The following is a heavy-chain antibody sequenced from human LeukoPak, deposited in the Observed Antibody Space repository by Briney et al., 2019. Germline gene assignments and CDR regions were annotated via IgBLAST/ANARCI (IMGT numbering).Heavy chain of an antibody. CDR3: ARDSSGIAAAGPDY. D-gene: IGHD6-13*01. Sequence: GGSLRLSCAASGFTFSSYSMNWVRQAPGKGLEWVSSISSSSSYIYYPDSVKGRFTISRDNAKNSLYLQMNSLRAEDTAVYYCARDSSGIAAAGPDYWGQGTLVTVSS. CDR1: GFTFSSYS. CDR2: ISSSSSYI. V-gene: IGHV3-21*01. J-gene: IGHJ4*02.